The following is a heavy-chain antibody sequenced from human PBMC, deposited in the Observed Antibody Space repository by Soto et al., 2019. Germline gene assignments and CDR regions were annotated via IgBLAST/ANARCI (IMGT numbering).Heavy chain of an antibody. CDR2: MYYTGVT. Sequence: SETLSLTCSVSGASVRSGNHFWNWIRQPPGRGLEWLGYMYYTGVTNYNPSLKSRVRMSVDTSKNQFSLELTSLTAADTAVYYCARGGEPLGYYGLDVWGQGTTVTVSS. J-gene: IGHJ6*02. CDR1: GASVRSGNHF. CDR3: ARGGEPLGYYGLDV. V-gene: IGHV4-61*01.